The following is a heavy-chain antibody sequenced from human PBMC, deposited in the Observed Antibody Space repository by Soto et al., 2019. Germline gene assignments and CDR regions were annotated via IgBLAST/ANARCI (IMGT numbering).Heavy chain of an antibody. Sequence: GGSLRLSCAASGFTFSSYAMSWVRQAPGKGLEWVSAISGSGGSTYYADSVKGRFTISRDNSKNTLYLQMNSLRAEDTAVYYCAKDRRYSGYNYYYYGMDVWGQGTTVTVSS. CDR3: AKDRRYSGYNYYYYGMDV. V-gene: IGHV3-23*01. J-gene: IGHJ6*02. D-gene: IGHD5-12*01. CDR2: ISGSGGST. CDR1: GFTFSSYA.